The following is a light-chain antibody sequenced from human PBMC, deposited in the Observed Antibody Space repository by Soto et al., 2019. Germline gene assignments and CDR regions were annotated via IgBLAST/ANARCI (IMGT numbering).Light chain of an antibody. Sequence: EIVLTQSPATLSLSPGERATLSCRASQSVSSYLAWYQQKPGQAPRLLIYDASNRATGIPARFSGSGSGTDFTLTISSLEPEDFAVYYCQQRTYWPLTFGGGTRWIS. CDR1: QSVSSY. J-gene: IGKJ4*01. CDR3: QQRTYWPLT. V-gene: IGKV3-11*01. CDR2: DAS.